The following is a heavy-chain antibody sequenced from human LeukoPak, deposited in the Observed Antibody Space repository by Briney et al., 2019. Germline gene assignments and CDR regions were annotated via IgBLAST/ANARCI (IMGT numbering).Heavy chain of an antibody. Sequence: WGSLRLSCAASGFTFSSYSMNWVRQAPGKGLEWVSSISSSSSYIYYADSVKGRFTISRDNAKNSLYLQMNSLRDEDTAVYNCAKDVGRVGASPFDFWGQGTLVTVSS. CDR1: GFTFSSYS. CDR2: ISSSSSYI. D-gene: IGHD1-26*01. V-gene: IGHV3-21*01. CDR3: AKDVGRVGASPFDF. J-gene: IGHJ4*02.